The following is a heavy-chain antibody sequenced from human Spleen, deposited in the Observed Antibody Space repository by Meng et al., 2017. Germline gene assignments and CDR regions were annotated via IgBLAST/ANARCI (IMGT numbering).Heavy chain of an antibody. V-gene: IGHV1-3*01. CDR3: ATVYCSGGSCYQPFDY. CDR1: GYTFTTFR. D-gene: IGHD2-15*01. Sequence: QVQPVQSGPEVKKPGASVKVSCKASGYTFTTFRIHWVRQAPGQRLEWLGWINAGNGNTKYSQKFQGRVTMTEDTSTDTAYMELSSLRSEDTAVYYCATVYCSGGSCYQPFDYWGQGTLVTVSS. CDR2: INAGNGNT. J-gene: IGHJ4*02.